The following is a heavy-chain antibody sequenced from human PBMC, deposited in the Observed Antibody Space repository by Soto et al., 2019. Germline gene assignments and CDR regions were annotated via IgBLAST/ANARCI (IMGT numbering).Heavy chain of an antibody. Sequence: QIQVVQSGAEVKEPGASVKVSCMASGYSSSNYYTHWVRQAPGQGLEWMGIVNPNGASTNYAQRFQGSVTLTRDTSTNTDYMELSRLTSDDTAVYFCASVTTIWSNWGQGTLVTVSS. V-gene: IGHV1-46*01. CDR1: GYSSSNYY. CDR3: ASVTTIWSN. D-gene: IGHD2-21*02. CDR2: VNPNGAST. J-gene: IGHJ4*02.